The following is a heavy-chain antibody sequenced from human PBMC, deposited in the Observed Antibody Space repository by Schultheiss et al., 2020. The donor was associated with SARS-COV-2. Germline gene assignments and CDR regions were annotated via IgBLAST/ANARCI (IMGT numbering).Heavy chain of an antibody. V-gene: IGHV4-34*01. J-gene: IGHJ3*02. CDR3: ARDRGYYYDSSGYHLSAFDI. Sequence: SETLSLTCAVYGGSFSGYYWSWIRQPPGKGLEWIGYIYYSGSTNYNPSLKSRVTMSVDTSKNQFSLKLSSVTAADTAVYYCARDRGYYYDSSGYHLSAFDIWGQGTMVTVSS. CDR2: IYYSGST. CDR1: GGSFSGYY. D-gene: IGHD3-22*01.